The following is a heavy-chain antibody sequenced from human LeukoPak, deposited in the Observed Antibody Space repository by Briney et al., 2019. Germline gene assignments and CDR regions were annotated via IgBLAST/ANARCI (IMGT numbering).Heavy chain of an antibody. CDR3: ASGYSSGWYPFGY. CDR1: GFTFSSYS. Sequence: GGSLRLSCAASGFTFSSYSMNWVRQAPGKGLEWVSSISSSSYYIYYADSMKGRFTISRDNAKNSLYLQMNSLRAEDTAVYYCASGYSSGWYPFGYWGQGTLVTVSS. CDR2: ISSSSYYI. J-gene: IGHJ4*02. V-gene: IGHV3-21*01. D-gene: IGHD6-19*01.